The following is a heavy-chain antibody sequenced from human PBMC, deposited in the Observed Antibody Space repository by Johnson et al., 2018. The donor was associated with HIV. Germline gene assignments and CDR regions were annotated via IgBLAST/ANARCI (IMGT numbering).Heavy chain of an antibody. CDR3: AREAVPRGLQSAFGGAFDI. CDR1: GFTFDHYD. J-gene: IGHJ3*02. CDR2: INWNGANT. D-gene: IGHD3-16*01. Sequence: VQLVESGGHVVRPGGSLRLSCAASGFTFDHYDMSWVRQVPGKGLEWVSDINWNGANTRYADSVKGRFTISRDNSKNTLYLQMNSLRAEDTAVYYCAREAVPRGLQSAFGGAFDIWGQGTMVTVSS. V-gene: IGHV3-20*04.